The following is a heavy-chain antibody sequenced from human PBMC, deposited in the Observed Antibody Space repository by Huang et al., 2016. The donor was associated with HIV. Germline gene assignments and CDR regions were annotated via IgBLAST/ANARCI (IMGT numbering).Heavy chain of an antibody. CDR2: IIPIFDTA. Sequence: QVQLVQSGAEVKKPGSSVKVSCKASGGTFRNYGISGVRQAPGQGLGGLGVIIPIFDTANYAQKFQDRVSITADKSTSTAYVQLSSLRSEDTAVYYCASTMYYYDGSGYYSLYYYYMDVWGKGTPVTVS. V-gene: IGHV1-69*13. J-gene: IGHJ6*03. D-gene: IGHD3-22*01. CDR1: GGTFRNYG. CDR3: ASTMYYYDGSGYYSLYYYYMDV.